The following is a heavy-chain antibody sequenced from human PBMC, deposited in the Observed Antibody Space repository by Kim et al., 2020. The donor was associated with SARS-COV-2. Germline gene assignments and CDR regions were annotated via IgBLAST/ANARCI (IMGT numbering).Heavy chain of an antibody. D-gene: IGHD3-10*01. CDR1: SGSIVNYY. CDR2: IYYTGRT. Sequence: SETLSLTCSVSSGSIVNYYWSWIRQPPGKGLEWIGYIYYTGRTRYNPSLQIRVTISVDTSKNQFSLKLSSVTAADTAVYYCARVHPDGESHYWGQGTLVTVSS. J-gene: IGHJ4*02. V-gene: IGHV4-59*13. CDR3: ARVHPDGESHY.